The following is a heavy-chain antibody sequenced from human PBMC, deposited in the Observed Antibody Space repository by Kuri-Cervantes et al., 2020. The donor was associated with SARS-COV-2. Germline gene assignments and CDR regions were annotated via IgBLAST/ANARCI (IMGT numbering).Heavy chain of an antibody. D-gene: IGHD1-26*01. V-gene: IGHV1-24*01. CDR1: GYTLTELS. CDR3: ATGEPVPPHLQIARRPEFNS. Sequence: ASVKVSCKVSGYTLTELSIHWVRQAPGEGLEWMGNFDGEGGETIYAQKFQDRVTVSGDTSSDTSYMELSSLRYDDTAVYYCATGEPVPPHLQIARRPEFNSWGQGTLVTVSS. J-gene: IGHJ4*02. CDR2: FDGEGGET.